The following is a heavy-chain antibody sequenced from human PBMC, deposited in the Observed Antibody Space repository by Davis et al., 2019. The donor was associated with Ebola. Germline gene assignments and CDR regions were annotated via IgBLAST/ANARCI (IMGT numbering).Heavy chain of an antibody. CDR1: GYTFTGYY. Sequence: AASVKVSCKASGYTFTGYYLHWVRQAPGQRFEWMGWINAGSGDTKYSQKFQGRVTITRDTSASTAYMELSSLRSEDTAVYYCARVYSSSWFNWFDPWGQGTLVTVSS. CDR3: ARVYSSSWFNWFDP. D-gene: IGHD6-13*01. CDR2: INAGSGDT. J-gene: IGHJ5*02. V-gene: IGHV1-3*01.